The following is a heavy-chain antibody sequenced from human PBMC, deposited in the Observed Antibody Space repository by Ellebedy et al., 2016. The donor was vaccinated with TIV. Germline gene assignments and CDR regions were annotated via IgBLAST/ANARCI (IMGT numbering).Heavy chain of an antibody. J-gene: IGHJ3*02. CDR1: GGSISTSTYY. V-gene: IGHV4-39*01. Sequence: SETLSLTXTVSGGSISTSTYYWNWIRQPPGKGLEWIGNVYYNGNTYYGPSLKSRATTSVDTSKNQFSLKLSSVTAADTGVYYCARHAGGVDAFDIWGQGTMVTVSS. D-gene: IGHD3-10*01. CDR3: ARHAGGVDAFDI. CDR2: VYYNGNT.